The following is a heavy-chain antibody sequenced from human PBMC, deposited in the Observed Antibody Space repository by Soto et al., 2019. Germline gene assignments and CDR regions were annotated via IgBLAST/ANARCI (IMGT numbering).Heavy chain of an antibody. CDR2: ISYDGSNK. CDR1: GFTFSSYG. Sequence: GGSLRLSCAASGFTFSSYGMHWVRQAPGKGLEWVAVISYDGSNKYYADSVKGRFTISRDNSKNTLYLQMNSLRAEDTAVYYCAKEAGSWYDGNYYYYYGMDVWGQGTTVTVSS. V-gene: IGHV3-30*18. D-gene: IGHD6-13*01. J-gene: IGHJ6*02. CDR3: AKEAGSWYDGNYYYYYGMDV.